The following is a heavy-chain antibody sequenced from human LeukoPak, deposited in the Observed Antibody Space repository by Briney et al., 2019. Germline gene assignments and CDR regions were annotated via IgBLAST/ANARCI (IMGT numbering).Heavy chain of an antibody. Sequence: GASVKVSCKAPGYTFTGYYMHWVRQAPGQGLEWMGWINPNSGGTNYAQKFQGRVTMTRDTSISTAYMELSRLRSDDTAVYYCARRRIAAAGHWFDPWGQGTLVTVSS. J-gene: IGHJ5*02. V-gene: IGHV1-2*02. CDR1: GYTFTGYY. CDR2: INPNSGGT. D-gene: IGHD6-13*01. CDR3: ARRRIAAAGHWFDP.